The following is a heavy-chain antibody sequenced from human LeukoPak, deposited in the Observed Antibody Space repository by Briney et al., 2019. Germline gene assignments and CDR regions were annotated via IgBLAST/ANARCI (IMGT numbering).Heavy chain of an antibody. CDR3: AKGMRYFDWSNSVAFDY. D-gene: IGHD3-9*01. J-gene: IGHJ4*02. V-gene: IGHV3-9*01. CDR1: GFTFDDYA. Sequence: GRTLRLSCAASGFTFDDYAMHWVRQAPGKGLERVSGISWNSGSIGYADSVKGRFTISRDNAKNSLYLQMNSLRAEDTALYYCAKGMRYFDWSNSVAFDYWGQGTLVTDSS. CDR2: ISWNSGSI.